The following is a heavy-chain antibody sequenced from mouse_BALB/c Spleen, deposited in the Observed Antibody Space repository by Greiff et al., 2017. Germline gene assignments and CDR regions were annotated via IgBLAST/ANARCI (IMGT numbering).Heavy chain of an antibody. D-gene: IGHD2-14*01. V-gene: IGHV2-6-7*01. J-gene: IGHJ4*01. CDR2: IWGDGST. CDR1: GFSLTGYG. Sequence: QVQLKESGPGLVAPSQCLSITCTASGFSLTGYGVNWVRQPPGKGLEWLGMIWGDGSTDYNSALKSRLSISKDNSKSQVFLKMNSLQTDDTARYYCARDGDRYDVEFLYYYAMDYWGQGTSVTVSS. CDR3: ARDGDRYDVEFLYYYAMDY.